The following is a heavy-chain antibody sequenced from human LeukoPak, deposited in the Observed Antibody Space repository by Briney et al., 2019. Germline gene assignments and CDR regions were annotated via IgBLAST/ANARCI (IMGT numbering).Heavy chain of an antibody. D-gene: IGHD3-22*01. Sequence: GESLKISCEGSGYSFTSYWIGWVRQMPGKGLEWMGIIYPGDSDTRYSPSFQGQVTISADKSISTAYLQWSSLKASDTAMYYCARQNYDIASPFDYWGQGTLVTVSS. J-gene: IGHJ4*02. CDR2: IYPGDSDT. CDR1: GYSFTSYW. V-gene: IGHV5-51*01. CDR3: ARQNYDIASPFDY.